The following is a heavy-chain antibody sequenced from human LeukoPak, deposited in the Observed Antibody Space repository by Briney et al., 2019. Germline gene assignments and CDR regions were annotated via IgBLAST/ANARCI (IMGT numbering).Heavy chain of an antibody. V-gene: IGHV4-59*08. CDR3: ASMVRGVISFDY. J-gene: IGHJ4*02. D-gene: IGHD3-10*01. CDR2: IYYSGST. CDR1: GGSISSYY. Sequence: KSSETLSLTCTVSGGSISSYYWSWIRQPPGKGLEWIGYIYYSGSTNYNPSLKSRVTISVDTSKNQFSLKLSSVTAADTAVYYCASMVRGVISFDYWGQGTLVTVSS.